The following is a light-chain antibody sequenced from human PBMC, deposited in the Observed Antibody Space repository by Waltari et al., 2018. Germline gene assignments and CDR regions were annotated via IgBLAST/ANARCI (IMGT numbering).Light chain of an antibody. CDR1: SGDVGFYNY. Sequence: QSALTQPASPSGSPGQSITISCTGTSGDVGFYNYVSWYQQHPGKAPRLIIYDVSERPSGVSNRFSGSKSGNTASLTISGLQAEDEADYYCNSYTGSSSWVFGGGTKLTVL. J-gene: IGLJ3*02. CDR3: NSYTGSSSWV. CDR2: DVS. V-gene: IGLV2-14*03.